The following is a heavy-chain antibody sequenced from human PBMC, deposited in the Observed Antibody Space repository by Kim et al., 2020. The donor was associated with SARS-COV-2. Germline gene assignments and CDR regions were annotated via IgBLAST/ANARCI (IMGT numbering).Heavy chain of an antibody. CDR3: ARGVSYYDILTGPGFNWFDP. D-gene: IGHD3-9*01. V-gene: IGHV3-11*06. J-gene: IGHJ5*02. Sequence: RFTISRDNAKNSLYLQMNSLRAEDTAVYYCARGVSYYDILTGPGFNWFDPWGQGTLVTVSS.